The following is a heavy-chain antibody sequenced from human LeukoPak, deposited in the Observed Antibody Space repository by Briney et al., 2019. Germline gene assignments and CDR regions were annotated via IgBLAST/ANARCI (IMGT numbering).Heavy chain of an antibody. D-gene: IGHD4-17*01. CDR3: ARTNDYGDYALLF. V-gene: IGHV1-69*05. J-gene: IGHJ4*02. CDR1: GGTFSSFA. CDR2: IIPIFGTA. Sequence: EASVKVSCKASGGTFSSFAISWVRQAPGQGLEWMGGIIPIFGTANYAQKCQGRVTITTDASTSTDYMELSSLRSEDTAVYYCARTNDYGDYALLFWGQGTLVTVSS.